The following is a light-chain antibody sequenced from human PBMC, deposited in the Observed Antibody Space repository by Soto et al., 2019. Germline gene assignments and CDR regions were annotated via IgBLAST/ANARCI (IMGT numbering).Light chain of an antibody. CDR2: GAS. CDR1: QSVSSN. J-gene: IGKJ2*01. CDR3: QQYNNWPSDT. Sequence: EIVMTQSPATLSVSPGERATLSCRASQSVSSNLAWYQQKPGQAPRLLIYGASTRATGIPARFSGSGSGTEFTLTISSLQSEDFAVYYCQQYNNWPSDTFGQGTKLENK. V-gene: IGKV3-15*01.